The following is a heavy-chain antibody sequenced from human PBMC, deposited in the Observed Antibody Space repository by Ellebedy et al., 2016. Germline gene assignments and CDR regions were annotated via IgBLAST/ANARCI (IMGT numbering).Heavy chain of an antibody. V-gene: IGHV4-34*01. CDR2: IIHSGST. CDR3: ARGRSSCSGGSCHNWFDP. J-gene: IGHJ5*02. D-gene: IGHD2-15*01. Sequence: GSLRLSCAVYGGSFSGYYWSWIRQPPGKGLEWIGEIIHSGSTNYNPSLKSRFTISVDTSKNQFSLKLSSVTAADTAVYYCARGRSSCSGGSCHNWFDPWGQGTLVTVSS. CDR1: GGSFSGYY.